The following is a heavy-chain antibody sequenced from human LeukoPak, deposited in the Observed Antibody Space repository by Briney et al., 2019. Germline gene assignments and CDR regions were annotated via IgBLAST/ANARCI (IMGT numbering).Heavy chain of an antibody. CDR1: GGSFSGYY. J-gene: IGHJ4*02. Sequence: PSETLSLTCAVYGGSFSGYYWSWIRQPPGKGLEWIGEINHSGSTNYNPSLKSRVTISIDTSKNQLSLKLSSVTAADTAVYYCARGGYCSGGSCYPGRFDYWGQGTLVTASS. CDR2: INHSGST. D-gene: IGHD2-15*01. V-gene: IGHV4-34*01. CDR3: ARGGYCSGGSCYPGRFDY.